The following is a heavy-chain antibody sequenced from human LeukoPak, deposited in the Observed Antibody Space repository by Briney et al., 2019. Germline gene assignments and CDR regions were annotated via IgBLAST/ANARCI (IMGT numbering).Heavy chain of an antibody. CDR3: ARIHMITFGGVIVAEDAFDI. V-gene: IGHV2-70*01. CDR2: IDWDDDK. Sequence: SGPALVKPTQTLTLTCTFSGFSLSTSGMRVSWIRQPPGKALEWLALIDWDDDKYYSTSLKTRLTISKDTSKNQVVLTMTNMDPVDTATYYCARIHMITFGGVIVAEDAFDIWGQGTMVTVSS. J-gene: IGHJ3*02. D-gene: IGHD3-16*02. CDR1: GFSLSTSGMR.